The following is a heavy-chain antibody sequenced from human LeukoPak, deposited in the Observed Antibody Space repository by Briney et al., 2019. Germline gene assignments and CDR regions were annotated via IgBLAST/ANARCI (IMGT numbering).Heavy chain of an antibody. CDR2: ISGSGGST. J-gene: IGHJ6*02. CDR3: AKAIDCTNGVCYSDYYYYGMDV. D-gene: IGHD2-8*01. Sequence: GASLRLSCAASGFTFSSYAMSWVRQAPGKGLEWVSAISGSGGSTYYAGSVKGRFTISRDNSKNTLYLQMNSLRAEDTAVYYCAKAIDCTNGVCYSDYYYYGMDVWGQGTTVTVSS. V-gene: IGHV3-23*01. CDR1: GFTFSSYA.